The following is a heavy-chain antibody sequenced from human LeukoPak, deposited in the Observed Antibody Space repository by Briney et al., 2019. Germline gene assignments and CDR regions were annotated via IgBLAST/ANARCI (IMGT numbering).Heavy chain of an antibody. Sequence: GGSLRLSCAASGFTLSSYGMTWVRQAPGMGLEWVSGMSGSGDSIYYADSAKGRFTISRDNSKNTLYLQMNSLRAEDTAVYYCAKGMRGSGTYYKDSYDCWGQGTLVAVSS. V-gene: IGHV3-23*01. CDR1: GFTLSSYG. J-gene: IGHJ4*02. CDR3: AKGMRGSGTYYKDSYDC. D-gene: IGHD3-10*01. CDR2: MSGSGDSI.